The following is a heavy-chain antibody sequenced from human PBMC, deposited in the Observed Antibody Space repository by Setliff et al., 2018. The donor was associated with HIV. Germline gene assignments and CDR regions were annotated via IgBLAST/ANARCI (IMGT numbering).Heavy chain of an antibody. D-gene: IGHD2-21*01. CDR2: ISDSGST. V-gene: IGHV4-59*11. CDR3: ASGLFYDY. J-gene: IGHJ4*02. Sequence: PSETLSLTCTVSGGSISGHYWSWIRQPPGKGLEWVGYISDSGSTNYNPSLKSRVTISIDTSKNQFSLELNSVTAADTAVYYCASGLFYDYWGQGALVTVSS. CDR1: GGSISGHY.